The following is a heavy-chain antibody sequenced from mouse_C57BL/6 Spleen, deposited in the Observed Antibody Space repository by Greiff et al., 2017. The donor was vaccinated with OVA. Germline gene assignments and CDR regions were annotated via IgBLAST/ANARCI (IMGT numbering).Heavy chain of an antibody. CDR1: GFTFSSYA. J-gene: IGHJ4*01. CDR2: ISSGGDYI. V-gene: IGHV5-9-1*02. Sequence: EVKLVESGEGLVKPGGSLKLSCAASGFTFSSYAMSWVRQTPEKRLEWVAYISSGGDYIYYADTVKGRFTISRDNARNTLYLQMSSLKSEDTAMYYCTRERGDYYAMDYWGQGTSVTVSS. CDR3: TRERGDYYAMDY.